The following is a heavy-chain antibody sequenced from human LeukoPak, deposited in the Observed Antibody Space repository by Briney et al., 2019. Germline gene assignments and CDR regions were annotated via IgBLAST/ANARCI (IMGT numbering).Heavy chain of an antibody. CDR2: ISSSSTYI. D-gene: IGHD6-13*01. J-gene: IGHJ5*01. CDR3: ARGGSSLDS. V-gene: IGHV3-21*01. CDR1: GFTFSTYS. Sequence: GGSQGLSCAASGFTFSTYSMNWVRQAPGKGLEWVSSISSSSTYIYYADSVKGRFTISRDNAKNSLYLQMNSLRAEDTAVYYCARGGSSLDSWGQGRLASVSS.